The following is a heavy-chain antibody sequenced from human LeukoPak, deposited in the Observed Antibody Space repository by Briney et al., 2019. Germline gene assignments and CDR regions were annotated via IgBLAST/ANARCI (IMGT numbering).Heavy chain of an antibody. CDR3: ARFDSSGWTAAFDI. D-gene: IGHD6-19*01. CDR2: IYHSGST. Sequence: SETLSLTCSVCGYSISSGYYWGWIRQPPGKGLERIGSIYHSGSTYYNPSLKSRVTISVDTSKNQFSLKLSSVTAADTAVYYCARFDSSGWTAAFDIWGPGTMVTVSS. CDR1: GYSISSGYY. J-gene: IGHJ3*02. V-gene: IGHV4-38-2*01.